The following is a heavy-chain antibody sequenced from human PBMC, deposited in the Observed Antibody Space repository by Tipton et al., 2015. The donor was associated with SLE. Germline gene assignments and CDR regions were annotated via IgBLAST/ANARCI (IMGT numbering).Heavy chain of an antibody. V-gene: IGHV4-34*01. D-gene: IGHD1-14*01. J-gene: IGHJ6*02. CDR3: VRQPPGGGPGYQYDMDV. CDR1: GGSFSGYY. Sequence: LRLSCAVYGGSFSGYYWSWIRQPPGKGLEWIGSIYYSGSTYYNPSLKSRVTISVATSKNQFSLKLSSVTVADTAVYYCVRQPPGGGPGYQYDMDVWGQGTAVTVSS. CDR2: IYYSGST.